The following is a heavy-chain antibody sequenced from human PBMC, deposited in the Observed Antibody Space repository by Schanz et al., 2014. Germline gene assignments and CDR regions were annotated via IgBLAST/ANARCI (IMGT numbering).Heavy chain of an antibody. Sequence: VQLVESGGGLVKPGGSLRLSCATSGLTFTSAWMSWVRQAPGKGLEWLSYISDSGTYTNYADSVKGRFTISRDNAKSSLYLQMNSLRVEDTAVYYCAKDAENTAMITDYFDYWGQGTLVTVSS. CDR3: AKDAENTAMITDYFDY. V-gene: IGHV3-11*05. J-gene: IGHJ4*02. CDR1: GLTFTSAW. D-gene: IGHD5-18*01. CDR2: ISDSGTYT.